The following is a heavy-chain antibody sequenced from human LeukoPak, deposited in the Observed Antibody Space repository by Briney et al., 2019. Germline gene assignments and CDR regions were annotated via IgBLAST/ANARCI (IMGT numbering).Heavy chain of an antibody. CDR1: GYTFTTYG. J-gene: IGHJ4*02. CDR3: ARGPKGGLDF. V-gene: IGHV1-18*01. Sequence: GASVKVSCKASGYTFTTYGISWVRQAPGQGLEWMGWISAYNGITKYAQNLQGRVTMTTDTPTSTAYMELRSLTSDDTARYFCARGPKGGLDFWGQGTLVTVSS. CDR2: ISAYNGIT. D-gene: IGHD3-16*01.